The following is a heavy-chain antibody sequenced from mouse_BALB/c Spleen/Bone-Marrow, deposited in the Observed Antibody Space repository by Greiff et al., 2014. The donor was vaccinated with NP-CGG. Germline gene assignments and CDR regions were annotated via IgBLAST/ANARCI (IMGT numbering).Heavy chain of an antibody. V-gene: IGHV1-18*01. J-gene: IGHJ4*01. Sequence: VQLQQSGPELVKPGASVKISCKTSGYTFTEYSMHWVKQSHGKSLEWIGGINPDNGVTSYNQKFKDKATLTVDKSSNTAYMELRSLTSEDSAVYFCARWGWDFATGYWGQGTSVTVSS. CDR3: ARWGWDFATGY. CDR1: GYTFTEYS. CDR2: INPDNGVT. D-gene: IGHD3-3*01.